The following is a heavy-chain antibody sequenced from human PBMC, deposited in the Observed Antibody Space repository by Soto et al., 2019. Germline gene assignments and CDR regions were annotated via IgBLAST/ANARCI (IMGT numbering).Heavy chain of an antibody. J-gene: IGHJ4*02. V-gene: IGHV3-23*01. CDR2: ISGSGGST. D-gene: IGHD3-9*01. CDR1: GFTFSSYA. CDR3: ARYYDILTGYYWPFDY. Sequence: SLRLSCAASGFTFSSYAMSWVRQAPGKGLEWVSAISGSGGSTYYADSVKGRFTISRDNSKNTLYLQMNSLRAEDTAVYYCARYYDILTGYYWPFDYWGQGTLVTVSS.